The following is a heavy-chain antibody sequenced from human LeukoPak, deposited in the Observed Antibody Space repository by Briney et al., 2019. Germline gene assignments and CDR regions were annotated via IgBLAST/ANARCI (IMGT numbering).Heavy chain of an antibody. CDR3: ARGGGPYESTGFFAGPFDY. Sequence: SVKVSCKASGYTFTSYGISWVRQAPGQGLEWMGGLIPLFGSAHYAQKLQGRVTITTDESTSTAYMVLSSLRSDDTAIYYCARGGGPYESTGFFAGPFDYWGQGTLVTVSS. D-gene: IGHD6-19*01. CDR2: LIPLFGSA. V-gene: IGHV1-69*05. CDR1: GYTFTSYG. J-gene: IGHJ4*02.